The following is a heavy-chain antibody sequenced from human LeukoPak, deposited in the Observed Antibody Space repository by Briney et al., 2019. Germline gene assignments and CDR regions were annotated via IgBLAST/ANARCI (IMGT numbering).Heavy chain of an antibody. J-gene: IGHJ5*02. D-gene: IGHD2-15*01. V-gene: IGHV3-74*01. CDR3: ARDPRNVGLAP. CDR2: NNGDGSTT. Sequence: GGSLRLSCVASGFSLSGYWMYWVRQAPGKGLMYISRNNGDGSTTNYADVVKGRFTMSRDNVKSTLYLQMNSLRVEDTAVYYCARDPRNVGLAPWGQGTLVTVSS. CDR1: GFSLSGYW.